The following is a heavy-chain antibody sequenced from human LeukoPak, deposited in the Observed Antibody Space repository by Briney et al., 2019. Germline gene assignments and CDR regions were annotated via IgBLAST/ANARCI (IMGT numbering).Heavy chain of an antibody. V-gene: IGHV4-59*01. J-gene: IGHJ4*02. D-gene: IGHD3-3*01. CDR2: IYYSGST. CDR1: GGSISSYY. CDR3: ARGNYDFWSGYYHTKGYYFDY. Sequence: PSETLSLTCTVSGGSISSYYWSWIRQPPGKGLEWIGYIYYSGSTNYNPPLKSRVTISVDTSKNQFSLKLSSVTAADTAVYYCARGNYDFWSGYYHTKGYYFDYWGQGTLVTVSS.